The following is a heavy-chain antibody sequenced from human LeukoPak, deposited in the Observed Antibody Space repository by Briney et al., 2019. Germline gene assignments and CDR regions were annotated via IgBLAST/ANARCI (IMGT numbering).Heavy chain of an antibody. V-gene: IGHV3-30*04. CDR3: ARDRRSWPFEY. CDR1: GLIFSSNA. Sequence: GGSLRLSCEVSGLIFSSNAMPWVRQAPGKGLEWVAGISYDASKRFYGDSVRGRFTISRDNTKNTLFLQMNSLRPEDTAVYYCARDRRSWPFEYWGQGTLVTVSS. J-gene: IGHJ4*02. CDR2: ISYDASKR. D-gene: IGHD6-13*01.